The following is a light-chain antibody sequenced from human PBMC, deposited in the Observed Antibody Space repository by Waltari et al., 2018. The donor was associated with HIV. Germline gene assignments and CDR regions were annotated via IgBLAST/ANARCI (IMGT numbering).Light chain of an antibody. CDR2: DVN. CDR3: YSYAGNLWV. Sequence: QSALTQPRSVSGSPGQSVTISCTGTSSDVGGYDYVSWYQQHPGKAPKLMIYDVNERPSGVPDRFSGSKSGNTASLTISGLQAEDEADYHCYSYAGNLWVFGGGTKLTVL. J-gene: IGLJ3*02. V-gene: IGLV2-11*01. CDR1: SSDVGGYDY.